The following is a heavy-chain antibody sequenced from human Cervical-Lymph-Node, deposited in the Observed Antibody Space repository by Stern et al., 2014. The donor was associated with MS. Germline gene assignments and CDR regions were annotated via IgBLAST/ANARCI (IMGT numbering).Heavy chain of an antibody. Sequence: VQLVESGAEVKKPGSSVKVSCKASGGTFSSYAISWVRQAPGQGLEWMGWIIPVLGTANDAQKIQGRVTITADESTSTAYMELSSLRSEDTAVYYCVFAAAVHPTSDYCGQGTLVTVSS. CDR3: VFAAAVHPTSDY. V-gene: IGHV1-69*01. CDR1: GGTFSSYA. CDR2: IIPVLGTA. J-gene: IGHJ4*02. D-gene: IGHD6-13*01.